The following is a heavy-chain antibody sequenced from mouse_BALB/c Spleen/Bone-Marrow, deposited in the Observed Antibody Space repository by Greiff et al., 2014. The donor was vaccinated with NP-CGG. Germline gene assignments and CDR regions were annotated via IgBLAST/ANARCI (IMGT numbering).Heavy chain of an antibody. CDR2: INPNNGGT. V-gene: IGHV1-18*01. Sequence: VQLKQSGPELVKPGTSVKISCKTTGYTFSEYTMQWVKQSHGKSLEWIGGINPNNGGTSYNQKFKGKATLTVDNSSTTAYMELLSRTSYDSAVYYCARSECRYYSAMIYWGQGTSVTVSS. CDR3: ARSECRYYSAMIY. CDR1: GYTFSEYT. J-gene: IGHJ4*01.